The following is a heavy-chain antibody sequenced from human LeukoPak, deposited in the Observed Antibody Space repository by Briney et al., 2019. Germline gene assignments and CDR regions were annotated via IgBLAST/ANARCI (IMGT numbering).Heavy chain of an antibody. CDR3: ARATDWGYYYGMDV. Sequence: SETLSLTCTVSGGSISSYYWSWIRQPPGKGLEWIGYIYYSGSTNYNPSPKSRVTISVDTSKNQFSLKLSSVTAADTAVYYCARATDWGYYYGMDVWGKGTTVTVSS. CDR2: IYYSGST. V-gene: IGHV4-59*01. D-gene: IGHD3/OR15-3a*01. J-gene: IGHJ6*04. CDR1: GGSISSYY.